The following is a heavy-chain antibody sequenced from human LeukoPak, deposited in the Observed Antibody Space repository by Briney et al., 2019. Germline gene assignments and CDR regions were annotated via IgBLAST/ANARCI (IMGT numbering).Heavy chain of an antibody. J-gene: IGHJ4*02. CDR3: ARTMVRGVLDY. CDR1: GYSISSGYY. Sequence: PSETLSLTCTVSGYSISSGYYWGWIRQPPGKGLEWIGSIYHSGSTYYSPSLKSRVTISVDTSKNQFSLKLSSVTAADTAVYYCARTMVRGVLDYWGQGTLVTVSS. D-gene: IGHD3-10*01. CDR2: IYHSGST. V-gene: IGHV4-38-2*02.